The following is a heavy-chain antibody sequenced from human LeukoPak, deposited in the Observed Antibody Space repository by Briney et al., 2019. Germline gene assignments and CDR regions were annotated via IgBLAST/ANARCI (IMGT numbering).Heavy chain of an antibody. D-gene: IGHD2-15*01. CDR1: GGSISSGGYY. CDR2: IYYSGST. V-gene: IGHV4-31*03. J-gene: IGHJ4*02. Sequence: PSETLSLTCTVSGGSISSGGYYWSWIRQHPGKGLEWIGYIYYSGSTYYNPSLKSRVTISVDTSKNQFSLKLSSVTAADTAVYYCARDTPWCSGGSCYGGVDYWAREPWSPSPQ. CDR3: ARDTPWCSGGSCYGGVDY.